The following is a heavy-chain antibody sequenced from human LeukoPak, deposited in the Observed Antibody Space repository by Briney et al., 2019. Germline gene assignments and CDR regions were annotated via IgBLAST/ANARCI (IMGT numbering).Heavy chain of an antibody. V-gene: IGHV3-23*01. D-gene: IGHD3-22*01. J-gene: IGHJ4*02. CDR1: GFTFSSYA. CDR3: AKDRGSGYHYFDY. Sequence: PGGSLRLSCLVSGFTFSSYAMSWVRQAPGRGLEWVSVISTSGESAYYADSVKGRFTISRDNSKNTLYLQMSSLRAEDTAVYYCAKDRGSGYHYFDYWGQGTLVTVSS. CDR2: ISTSGESA.